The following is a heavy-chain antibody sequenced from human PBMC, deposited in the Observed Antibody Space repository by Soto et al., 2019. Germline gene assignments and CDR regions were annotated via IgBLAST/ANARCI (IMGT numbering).Heavy chain of an antibody. CDR3: VGGYGTAYDY. D-gene: IGHD5-12*01. V-gene: IGHV4-30-2*01. CDR1: GGSISSGGYF. J-gene: IGHJ4*02. CDR2: IYHSGST. Sequence: QLQLQESGSGLVKPSQTLSLTCAVSGGSISSGGYFWSWIRQPPGKGLEWIGYIYHSGSTYYNPSLKRRVTIAVHRSKNQFSLKLSSVTAADTAVYYCVGGYGTAYDYWGQGTLVTVSS.